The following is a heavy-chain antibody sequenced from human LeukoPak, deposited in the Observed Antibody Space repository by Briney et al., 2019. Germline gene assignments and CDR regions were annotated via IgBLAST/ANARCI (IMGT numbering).Heavy chain of an antibody. D-gene: IGHD1-7*01. Sequence: GASLRLSCAASGFTFSSYAMSWVRQAPGKGLEWVSAISGSGGSTYYADSVKGRFTISRDNSKNTLYLQMSSLRAEDTAVYYCAKTGTTTTPLRYNWFDPWGQGTLVTVSS. CDR3: AKTGTTTTPLRYNWFDP. CDR2: ISGSGGST. J-gene: IGHJ5*02. V-gene: IGHV3-23*01. CDR1: GFTFSSYA.